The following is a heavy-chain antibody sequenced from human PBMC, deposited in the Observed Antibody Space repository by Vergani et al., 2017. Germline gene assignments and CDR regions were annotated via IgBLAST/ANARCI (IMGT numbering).Heavy chain of an antibody. CDR3: ARDLNKVTIFGVFPPGD. D-gene: IGHD3-3*01. CDR2: ISYDGSNK. V-gene: IGHV3-30-3*01. Sequence: QVQLVESGGGVVQPGRSLRLSCAASGFTFSSYAMHWVRQAPGKGLEWVAVISYDGSNKYYADSVKGRFTISRDNSKNTLYLQMNSLRAEDTAVYYCARDLNKVTIFGVFPPGDWGQGTLVTVSS. CDR1: GFTFSSYA. J-gene: IGHJ4*02.